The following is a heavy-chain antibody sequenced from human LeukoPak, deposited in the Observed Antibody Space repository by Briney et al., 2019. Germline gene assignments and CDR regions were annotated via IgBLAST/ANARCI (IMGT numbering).Heavy chain of an antibody. J-gene: IGHJ6*04. CDR1: GFTFSGYW. CDR3: AELGITMIGGV. V-gene: IGHV3-7*01. CDR2: IKQDGSEK. Sequence: GGSLRLSCAASGFTFSGYWMTWVRQAPGKGLEWVANIKQDGSEKYYVDSVKGRFTISRDNAKNSLYLQMNSLRAEDTAVYYCAELGITMIGGVWGKGTTVTISS. D-gene: IGHD3-10*02.